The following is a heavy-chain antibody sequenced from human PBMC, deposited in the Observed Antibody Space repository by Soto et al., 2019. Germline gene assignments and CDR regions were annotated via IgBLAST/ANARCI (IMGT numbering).Heavy chain of an antibody. CDR2: IWNDGSNK. CDR1: GFTFSNYG. D-gene: IGHD6-19*01. V-gene: IGHV3-33*01. CDR3: ARTYVAGYFEY. Sequence: QVQLVESGGGVIQPGRSLRLSCAASGFTFSNYGMHWVGQAPGKGLEWVAVIWNDGSNKYYADSVKGRFTISRDNSQNTLYLQMNSLRAEDTAVYYCARTYVAGYFEYWGQGTLVTVSS. J-gene: IGHJ4*02.